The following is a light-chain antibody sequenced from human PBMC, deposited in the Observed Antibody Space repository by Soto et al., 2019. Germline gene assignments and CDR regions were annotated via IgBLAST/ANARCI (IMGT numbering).Light chain of an antibody. Sequence: QSVLTQPVSVSGSPGQSITISCTGTSGDVGGYNYVSCYQQHPGKAPKLMIYDVSNRPSGVSNRFSGSKSGNTASLTISGLQAEDEADYYCNSYTSSSTYVFGTGTKVTVL. CDR1: SGDVGGYNY. CDR2: DVS. V-gene: IGLV2-14*03. CDR3: NSYTSSSTYV. J-gene: IGLJ1*01.